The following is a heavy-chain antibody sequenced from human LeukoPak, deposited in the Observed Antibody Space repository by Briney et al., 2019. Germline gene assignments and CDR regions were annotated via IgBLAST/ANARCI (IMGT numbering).Heavy chain of an antibody. CDR1: GGSISSYY. Sequence: SETLSLTCTVSGGSISSYYWSWIRQPPGKGLEWIGYIYYSGSTNYNPSLKSRVTISVDTSKNQFSLKLSSVTAADTAVYYCARPYGGGSTAGLPPFDYGGQGPLVPVSS. CDR3: ARPYGGGSTAGLPPFDY. D-gene: IGHD3-10*01. CDR2: IYYSGST. V-gene: IGHV4-59*08. J-gene: IGHJ4*02.